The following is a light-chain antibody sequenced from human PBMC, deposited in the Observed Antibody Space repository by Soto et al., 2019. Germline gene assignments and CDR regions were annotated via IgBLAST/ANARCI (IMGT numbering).Light chain of an antibody. CDR2: DAS. CDR1: QSISSW. Sequence: DIQMTQSPSTLPASVGDRVTITCRASQSISSWLAWYQQKPGKAPKLLIYDASSLESGVPARFSGSGSGTEFTLTISILQPEDFATYYCQQYNSYSRTFGQGTKLEI. J-gene: IGKJ2*01. V-gene: IGKV1-5*01. CDR3: QQYNSYSRT.